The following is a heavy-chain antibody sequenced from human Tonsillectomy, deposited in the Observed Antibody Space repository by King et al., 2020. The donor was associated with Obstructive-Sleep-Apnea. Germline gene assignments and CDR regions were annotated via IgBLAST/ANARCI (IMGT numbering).Heavy chain of an antibody. D-gene: IGHD2-21*02. CDR2: LNPSDGSA. Sequence: VQLVQSGAEVEKPGASVKVSCKASGYTFSTYYIHWVRRAPGLGLEWMGILNPSDGSATYAQNFQDRVTMTRDTSTSTVYMELSSLRSEETAVYYCARSLVTVPCDYWGQGSLVTVSS. CDR3: ARSLVTVPCDY. V-gene: IGHV1-46*01. J-gene: IGHJ4*02. CDR1: GYTFSTYY.